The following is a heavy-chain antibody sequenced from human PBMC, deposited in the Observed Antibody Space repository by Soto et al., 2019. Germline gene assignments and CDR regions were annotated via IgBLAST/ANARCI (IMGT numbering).Heavy chain of an antibody. Sequence: GESLKISCKGSGYSSSSYWIGWVRQMPGKGLEWMGIIYPGDSDTRYSPSFQGLVTISADKYITAAYLQWSSLKASDTAMYYCARNGGRGMKDAFDIWGQGTMVTVSS. CDR1: GYSSSSYW. D-gene: IGHD2-15*01. CDR2: IYPGDSDT. V-gene: IGHV5-51*01. CDR3: ARNGGRGMKDAFDI. J-gene: IGHJ3*02.